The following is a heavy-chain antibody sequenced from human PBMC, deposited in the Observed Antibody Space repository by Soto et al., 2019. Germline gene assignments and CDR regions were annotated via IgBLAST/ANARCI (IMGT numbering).Heavy chain of an antibody. D-gene: IGHD4-17*01. CDR1: GYTFTSYG. Sequence: QVQLVQSGAEVKKPGASVKVSCKASGYTFTSYGINWVRQAPGQGLEWMGWISAYNGNTNYAQKLQGRVTMTTDTSSSAGSLELTSLRCDVTAVYYCVSGTTVETRSYWGQGTLVTVSS. CDR3: VSGTTVETRSY. V-gene: IGHV1-18*01. CDR2: ISAYNGNT. J-gene: IGHJ4*02.